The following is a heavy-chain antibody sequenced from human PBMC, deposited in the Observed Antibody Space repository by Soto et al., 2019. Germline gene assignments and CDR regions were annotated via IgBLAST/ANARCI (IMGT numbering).Heavy chain of an antibody. CDR1: GYTFTGYY. J-gene: IGHJ6*02. CDR2: INPNSGGT. D-gene: IGHD1-1*01. V-gene: IGHV1-2*04. CDR3: ARTTPWTDYGMDV. Sequence: ASVKVSCKASGYTFTGYYMHWVRQAPGQGLEWMGWINPNSGGTNYAQKFQGWVTMTRDTSISTAYMELSRLRSDDTAVYYCARTTPWTDYGMDVWGQGTTVTVSS.